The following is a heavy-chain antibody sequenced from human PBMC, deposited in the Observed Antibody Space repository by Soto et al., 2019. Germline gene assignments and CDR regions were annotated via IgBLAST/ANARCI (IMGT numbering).Heavy chain of an antibody. Sequence: PGGSMRLSCAASGFTFSSYGMYRVRQAPGKGLEWVAVISYDGSNKYYADSVKGRFTISRDNSKNTLYLQMNSLRAEDTAVYYCAKDLTPYDYVWGSYPPGYWGQGTLVTVSS. V-gene: IGHV3-30*18. J-gene: IGHJ4*02. CDR2: ISYDGSNK. CDR3: AKDLTPYDYVWGSYPPGY. CDR1: GFTFSSYG. D-gene: IGHD3-16*02.